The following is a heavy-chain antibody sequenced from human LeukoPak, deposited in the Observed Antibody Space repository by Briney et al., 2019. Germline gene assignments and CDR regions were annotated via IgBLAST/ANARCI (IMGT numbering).Heavy chain of an antibody. D-gene: IGHD5-18*01. J-gene: IGHJ4*02. CDR2: IYYSGTT. CDR1: GGSISSDNYY. V-gene: IGHV4-31*03. CDR3: ASSRGYSYGYGGDY. Sequence: PSETLSLTCTVSGGSISSDNYYWSWIRQHPGKGLEWIGYIYYSGTTNYNPSLKSRVTISVDTSKNQFSLKLSSVTAADTAVYYCASSRGYSYGYGGDYWGQGTLVTVSS.